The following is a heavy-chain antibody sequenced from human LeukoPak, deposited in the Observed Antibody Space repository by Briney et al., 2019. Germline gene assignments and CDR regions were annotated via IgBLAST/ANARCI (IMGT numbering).Heavy chain of an antibody. CDR2: IHHSGST. Sequence: SQTLSLSCTVSGGSISSGGYYWSWIRQPPGKGLEWIGYIHHSGSTYYNPSLKSRVTISVDRSKNQFSLKLSSVTAADTAVYHCAGSSSSAFYFDYWGQGTLVTVSS. CDR1: GGSISSGGYY. J-gene: IGHJ4*02. D-gene: IGHD6-6*01. CDR3: AGSSSSAFYFDY. V-gene: IGHV4-30-2*01.